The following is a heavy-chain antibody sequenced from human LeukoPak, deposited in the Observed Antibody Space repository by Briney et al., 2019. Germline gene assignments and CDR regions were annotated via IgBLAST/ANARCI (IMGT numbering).Heavy chain of an antibody. V-gene: IGHV3-33*08. CDR1: GFTFNSYA. Sequence: PGGSLRLSCAASGFTFNSYAMSWVRQAPGKGLEWVAVIWFDGINTNHADSVKGRFTVSRDNSKNTLFLQMNSLRAEDTAVYFCVRDYCSGGSCYESKWFDPWGQGTLVTVSS. J-gene: IGHJ5*02. CDR3: VRDYCSGGSCYESKWFDP. CDR2: IWFDGINT. D-gene: IGHD2-15*01.